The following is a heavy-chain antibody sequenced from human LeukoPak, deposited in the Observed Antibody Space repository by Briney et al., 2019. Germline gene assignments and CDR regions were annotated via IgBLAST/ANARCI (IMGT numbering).Heavy chain of an antibody. Sequence: ASVKVSCKGSGYTFTGYYMHWVRQAPGQGLEWMGWINPNSGGTNYAQKFQGRVTMTRDTSISTAYMELSRLRSDDTAVYYCAREKFGELPTTDYWGQGTLVTVSS. CDR2: INPNSGGT. J-gene: IGHJ4*02. CDR3: AREKFGELPTTDY. CDR1: GYTFTGYY. V-gene: IGHV1-2*02. D-gene: IGHD3-10*01.